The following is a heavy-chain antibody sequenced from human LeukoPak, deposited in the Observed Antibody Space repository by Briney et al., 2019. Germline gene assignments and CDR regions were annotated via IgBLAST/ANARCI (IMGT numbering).Heavy chain of an antibody. CDR2: INPNSGGT. CDR3: ARAETGTYYYDSSGSFDY. V-gene: IGHV1-2*06. Sequence: ASVKVSCKASGYTFTGYYMHWVRQAPGQGLEWMVRINPNSGGTNYAQKFQGRVTMTRDTSISTAYMELSRLRYDDRAVYYCARAETGTYYYDSSGSFDYWGQGTLVTVSS. CDR1: GYTFTGYY. J-gene: IGHJ4*02. D-gene: IGHD3-22*01.